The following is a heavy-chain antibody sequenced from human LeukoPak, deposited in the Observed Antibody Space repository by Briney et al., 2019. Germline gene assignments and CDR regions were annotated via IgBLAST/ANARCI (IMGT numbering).Heavy chain of an antibody. CDR1: GYSLTSHT. V-gene: IGHV7-4-1*02. CDR2: INTNSGNP. CDR3: ARAMTPYSRGGWYVYGMDV. Sequence: GASVKVSCKASGYSLTSHTINRVRQAPGQGLEWVGWINTNSGNPTYAQAFRGRFVLSLDTSVSTAFLQINSLKAEDTAVYYCARAMTPYSRGGWYVYGMDVWGQGTTVTVSS. D-gene: IGHD6-19*01. J-gene: IGHJ6*02.